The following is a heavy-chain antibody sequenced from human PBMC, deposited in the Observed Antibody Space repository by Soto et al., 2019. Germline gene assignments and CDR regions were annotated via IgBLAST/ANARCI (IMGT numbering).Heavy chain of an antibody. Sequence: QVQLVQSGAEVKKPGASVKVSCKASGYTFTTYAMHWVRQAPGQRLEWMVWINAGNGNTKYSQKFQGRVTITMDTSASTAYMELSSLRSEDTAVHYCARASSWFVTDYWGQGTLVTVSS. CDR1: GYTFTTYA. J-gene: IGHJ4*02. CDR2: INAGNGNT. CDR3: ARASSWFVTDY. V-gene: IGHV1-3*01. D-gene: IGHD6-13*01.